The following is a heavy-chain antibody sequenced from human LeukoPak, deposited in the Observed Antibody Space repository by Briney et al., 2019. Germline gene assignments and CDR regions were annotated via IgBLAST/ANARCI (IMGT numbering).Heavy chain of an antibody. CDR3: ARVGGSNWGWFDP. CDR2: IKQDGSEK. J-gene: IGHJ5*02. V-gene: IGHV3-7*01. D-gene: IGHD1-26*01. Sequence: PGGSLRLSCVASGFTFSSYWMSWVRQAPGKGLEWVANIKQDGSEKYYVDSVKGRFTISRDNAKNSLYLQMNSLRAEDTAVYYCARVGGSNWGWFDPWGQGTLVTVSS. CDR1: GFTFSSYW.